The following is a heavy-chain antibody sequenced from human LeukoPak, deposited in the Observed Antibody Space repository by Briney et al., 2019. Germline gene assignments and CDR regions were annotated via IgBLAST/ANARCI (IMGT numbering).Heavy chain of an antibody. CDR2: ISYDGSNK. V-gene: IGHV3-30-3*01. CDR3: AAATRGAVGDGYNS. D-gene: IGHD5-24*01. CDR1: GFTFSSYA. Sequence: GGSLRLSCAASGFTFSSYAMHWVRQAPGKGLEWVAVISYDGSNKYYADSVKGRFTISRDNSKNTLYLQMNSLRAEDTAVYYCAAATRGAVGDGYNSWGQGTLVTVSS. J-gene: IGHJ5*02.